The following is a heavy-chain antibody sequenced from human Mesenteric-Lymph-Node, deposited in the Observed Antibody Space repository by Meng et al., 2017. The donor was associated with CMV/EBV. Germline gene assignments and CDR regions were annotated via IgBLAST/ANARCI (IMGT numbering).Heavy chain of an antibody. CDR2: ISSSGSFI. V-gene: IGHV3-21*01. Sequence: GGSLRLSCAASGFTFSSYSMNWVRQAPGKGLEWVSSISSSGSFIYYADSVRGRFTISRDNAKNSLYLQMNSLRAEDTAVYYCVRSRSYFHGSDYWGQGTLVTVSS. J-gene: IGHJ4*02. CDR3: VRSRSYFHGSDY. CDR1: GFTFSSYS. D-gene: IGHD3-10*01.